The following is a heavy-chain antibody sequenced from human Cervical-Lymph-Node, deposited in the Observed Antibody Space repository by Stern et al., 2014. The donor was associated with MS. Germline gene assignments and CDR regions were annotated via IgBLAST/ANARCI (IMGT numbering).Heavy chain of an antibody. Sequence: EVQLLESGAEVRKPGQSLTISCNISGYTFTDYWIAWVRQMPGKGLEWMGAIFPGASDTRYSPSFQGHVTISVDTSIKTAYLQWSDLRASDTAMYYCARPHSPGWSNYFDFWGQGTLVAVSS. CDR3: ARPHSPGWSNYFDF. CDR2: IFPGASDT. CDR1: GYTFTDYW. V-gene: IGHV5-51*01. J-gene: IGHJ4*02. D-gene: IGHD6-19*01.